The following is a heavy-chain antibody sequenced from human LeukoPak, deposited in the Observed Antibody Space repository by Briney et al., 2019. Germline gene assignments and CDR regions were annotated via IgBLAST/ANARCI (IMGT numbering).Heavy chain of an antibody. V-gene: IGHV1-69*04. Sequence: ASVKVSYKASGGTFSSYAISWVRLAPGQGLELMGRIIPIFGIANYAQKFQVRVTITADKSTSTAYMELSSLRSEDTAVYYCARDETPGDYGFDYWGQGTLVTVSS. D-gene: IGHD4-17*01. J-gene: IGHJ4*02. CDR2: IIPIFGIA. CDR3: ARDETPGDYGFDY. CDR1: GGTFSSYA.